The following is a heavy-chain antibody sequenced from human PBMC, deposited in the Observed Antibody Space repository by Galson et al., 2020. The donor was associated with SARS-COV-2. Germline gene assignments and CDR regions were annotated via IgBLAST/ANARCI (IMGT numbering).Heavy chain of an antibody. CDR1: GFTFSSYA. CDR3: ARDYMYYDFWSGYSPSPIYYYYYMDV. V-gene: IGHV3-30*04. D-gene: IGHD3-3*01. CDR2: ISYDGSNK. J-gene: IGHJ6*03. Sequence: GGSLRLSCVASGFTFSSYAMHWVRQAPGKGLEWVAVISYDGSNKYYADSVKGRFTISRDNSKNTLYLQMNSLRAEDTAVYYCARDYMYYDFWSGYSPSPIYYYYYMDVWGKGTTVTVSS.